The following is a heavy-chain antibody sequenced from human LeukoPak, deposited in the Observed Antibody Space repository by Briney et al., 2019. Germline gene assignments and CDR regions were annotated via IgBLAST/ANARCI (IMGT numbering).Heavy chain of an antibody. D-gene: IGHD1-26*01. CDR2: SYSGGSR. V-gene: IGHV3-53*01. CDR1: GFTFGDYA. CDR3: ARVWELSFDY. Sequence: GRSLRLSCATSGFTFGDYAMSWVRQAPGKGLEWVAVSYSGGSRSYAESVKGRFTISRDNSQNTLYLQMNSLRAEDTAVYYCARVWELSFDYWGQGTLVTVSS. J-gene: IGHJ4*02.